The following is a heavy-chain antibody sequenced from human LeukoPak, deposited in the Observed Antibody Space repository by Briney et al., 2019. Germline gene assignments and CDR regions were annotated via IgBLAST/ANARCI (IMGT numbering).Heavy chain of an antibody. CDR3: ARDLEYYDFWSGYLQHMDV. CDR1: GFTFSSYE. CDR2: ISSSGSTI. V-gene: IGHV3-48*03. J-gene: IGHJ6*03. D-gene: IGHD3-3*01. Sequence: GGSLRLSCAASGFTFSSYEMNWVRQAPGKGLEWVSYISSSGSTIYYADSVKGRFTISRDNAKNTLYLQMNSLRAEDTAVYYCARDLEYYDFWSGYLQHMDVWGKGTTVTVSS.